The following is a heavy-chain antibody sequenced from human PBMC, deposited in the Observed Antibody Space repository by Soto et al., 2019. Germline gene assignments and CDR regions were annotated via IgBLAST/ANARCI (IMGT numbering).Heavy chain of an antibody. CDR3: AKDVSSVTTSFDL. D-gene: IGHD3-22*01. V-gene: IGHV3-23*01. CDR2: ISGSGGST. J-gene: IGHJ2*01. Sequence: PGSSLRLSCAAAGFTFSSYAMSWVLQAPGKGLEWVSAISGSGGSTYHADSVKGRFTISRDNSKNTLYLQMHSLIAEDTAVYYSAKDVSSVTTSFDLWARGTLVTVSS. CDR1: GFTFSSYA.